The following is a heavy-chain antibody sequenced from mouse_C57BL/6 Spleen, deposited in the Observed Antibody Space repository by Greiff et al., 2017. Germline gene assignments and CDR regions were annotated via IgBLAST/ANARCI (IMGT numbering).Heavy chain of an antibody. J-gene: IGHJ4*01. CDR2: IDPNSGGT. CDR3: ARSNLLLLPVYAMDY. V-gene: IGHV1-72*01. D-gene: IGHD1-1*01. CDR1: GYTFTSYW. Sequence: QVQLQQPGAELVKPGASVKLSCKASGYTFTSYWMHWVKQRPGRGLEWIGRIDPNSGGTKYNEKVKSKATLTVDKPSSPAYMQLSSLTSEDSAVYYCARSNLLLLPVYAMDYWGQGTSVTVSS.